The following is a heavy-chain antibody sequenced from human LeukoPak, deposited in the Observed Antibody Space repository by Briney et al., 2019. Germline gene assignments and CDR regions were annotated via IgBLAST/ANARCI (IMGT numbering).Heavy chain of an antibody. D-gene: IGHD1-26*01. CDR2: ISTSDSYI. J-gene: IGHJ4*02. V-gene: IGHV3-21*01. CDR3: AMTLVGTTTVDY. CDR1: GFTFSSYN. Sequence: GGSLRLSCAASGFTFSSYNMNWVRQAPGKGLEWVSSISTSDSYIYYADSVKGRFTISRDNAKNSLYLQMNSLRAEDTAVYYCAMTLVGTTTVDYWGQGTLVIVSS.